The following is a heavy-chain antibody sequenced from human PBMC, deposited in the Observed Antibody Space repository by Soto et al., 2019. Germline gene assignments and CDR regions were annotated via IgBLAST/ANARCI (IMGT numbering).Heavy chain of an antibody. CDR1: GFTFSSYA. Sequence: GGSLRLSCAASGFTFSSYAMHWVRQAPGKGLEWVAVISYDGSNKYYADSVKGRFTISRDNSKNTLYLQMNSLRAEDTAVYYCARAIVVVPAAMRSAFDYWGQGTLVTVSS. V-gene: IGHV3-30-3*01. CDR2: ISYDGSNK. CDR3: ARAIVVVPAAMRSAFDY. J-gene: IGHJ4*02. D-gene: IGHD2-2*01.